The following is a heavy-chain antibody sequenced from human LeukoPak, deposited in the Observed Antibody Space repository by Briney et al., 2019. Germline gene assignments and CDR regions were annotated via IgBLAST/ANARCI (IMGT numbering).Heavy chain of an antibody. CDR2: IKQDGSEK. CDR1: GFTLSSYW. V-gene: IGHV3-7*01. CDR3: ARDNPRSYYYYMDV. D-gene: IGHD1-14*01. J-gene: IGHJ6*03. Sequence: PGGSLRLSCAASGFTLSSYWMSWVRQAPGKGLEWVANIKQDGSEKYYVDPVKGRFTIPRDNAKNSLYLQMNSLRAEDTAVYYCARDNPRSYYYYMDVWGKGTTVTVSS.